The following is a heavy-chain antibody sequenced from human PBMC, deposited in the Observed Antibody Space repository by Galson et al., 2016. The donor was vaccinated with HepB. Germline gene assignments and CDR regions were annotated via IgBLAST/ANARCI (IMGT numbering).Heavy chain of an antibody. CDR1: GGSISTDTW. J-gene: IGHJ4*02. CDR2: IYGGGTT. CDR3: ASRVATRLSALDY. Sequence: SETLSLTCAVSGGSISTDTWWTWVRQPPGKGLEWIGEIYGGGTTNYKPSLKSRVTLSLDKSNNQFSLKLTSVTAADTAVYYCASRVATRLSALDYWGQGILVTVSS. D-gene: IGHD4-23*01. V-gene: IGHV4-4*02.